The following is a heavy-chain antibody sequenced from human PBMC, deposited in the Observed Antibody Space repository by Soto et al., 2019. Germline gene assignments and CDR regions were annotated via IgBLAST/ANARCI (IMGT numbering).Heavy chain of an antibody. Sequence: GGSLRLSCAASGFTFSSYAMSWVRQAPGKGLEWVSAISGSGGSTYYADSVKGRFTISRDNSKNTLYLQMNSLRAEDTAVYYCAKDSHSILVYYGSVPWHFDYWGQGTLVTVSS. CDR2: ISGSGGST. D-gene: IGHD3-10*01. J-gene: IGHJ4*02. V-gene: IGHV3-23*01. CDR3: AKDSHSILVYYGSVPWHFDY. CDR1: GFTFSSYA.